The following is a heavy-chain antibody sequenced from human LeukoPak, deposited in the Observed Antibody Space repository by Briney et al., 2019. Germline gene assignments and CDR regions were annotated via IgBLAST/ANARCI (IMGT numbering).Heavy chain of an antibody. J-gene: IGHJ3*02. CDR3: ARGHNWLSYAFDI. CDR2: INHSGST. CDR1: GGSFSGYY. D-gene: IGHD3-9*01. Sequence: SETLSLTCAVYGGSFSGYYWSCIRQPPGKGLEWIGEINHSGSTNYNPSLKSRVTISVDTSKNQFSLKLSSVTAADTAVYYCARGHNWLSYAFDIWGQGTMVTVSS. V-gene: IGHV4-34*01.